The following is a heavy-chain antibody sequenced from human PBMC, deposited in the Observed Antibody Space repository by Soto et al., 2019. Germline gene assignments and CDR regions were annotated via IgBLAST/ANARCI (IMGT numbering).Heavy chain of an antibody. J-gene: IGHJ5*02. D-gene: IGHD3-9*01. CDR1: GYTFTSYY. Sequence: GAPVKVSCKASGYTFTSYYMHWVRQAPGQGLEWMGIINPSGGSTSYAQKFQGRVTMTRDTSTSTVYMELSSLRSEDTAVYYCARDVGSSDYDILTGYHQNWCDPWVQGTLDTVSA. CDR2: INPSGGST. V-gene: IGHV1-46*01. CDR3: ARDVGSSDYDILTGYHQNWCDP.